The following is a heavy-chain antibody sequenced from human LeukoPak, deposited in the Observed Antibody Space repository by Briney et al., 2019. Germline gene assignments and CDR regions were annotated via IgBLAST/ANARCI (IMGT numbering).Heavy chain of an antibody. D-gene: IGHD3-22*01. Sequence: GASVKVSCKASGGTFSSYAISWLRQAPGQGFEWLGWSDPNSGATKYEHFQGRVTMTWDTSIDTAYMELTRLTSDDTAVYYCARAKPYDNNGYSPELRYWGQGTLVTFSS. J-gene: IGHJ4*02. CDR3: ARAKPYDNNGYSPELRY. CDR1: GGTFSSYA. V-gene: IGHV1-2*02. CDR2: SDPNSGAT.